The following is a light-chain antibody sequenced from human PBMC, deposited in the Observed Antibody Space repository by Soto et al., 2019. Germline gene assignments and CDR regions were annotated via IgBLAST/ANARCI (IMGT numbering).Light chain of an antibody. CDR3: SSYTSSTTEV. Sequence: QSVLTQPASVSGSPGQSITISCTGTSSDVGGYNYVSWYQHHPGKAPKLMIYDVSSRPSGVSYRFSGSKSGNTASLTISGLQAEDEADYYCSSYTSSTTEVFGNGTKLTVL. V-gene: IGLV2-14*03. CDR2: DVS. J-gene: IGLJ1*01. CDR1: SSDVGGYNY.